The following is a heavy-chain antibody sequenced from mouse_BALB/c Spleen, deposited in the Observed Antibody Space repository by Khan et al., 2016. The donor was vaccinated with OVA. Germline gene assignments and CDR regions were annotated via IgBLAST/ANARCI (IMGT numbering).Heavy chain of an antibody. Sequence: VQLQESGPELKKPGETVKISCKASGYTFTNYGMNWVKQAPGKGLKWMGFINTYTGEPTYADDFKGRFAFSLETSASTAYLQINNLKNEDTSTNFCARVGYSGTMDYWGQGTSVTVSS. D-gene: IGHD2-14*01. CDR3: ARVGYSGTMDY. J-gene: IGHJ4*01. CDR2: INTYTGEP. V-gene: IGHV9-3-1*01. CDR1: GYTFTNYG.